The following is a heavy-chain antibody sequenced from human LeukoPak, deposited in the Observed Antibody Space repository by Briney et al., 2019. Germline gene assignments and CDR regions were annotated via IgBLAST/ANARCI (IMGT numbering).Heavy chain of an antibody. Sequence: GGSLRLSCAASGFTFSIYEMNWVRQTPGKGLEWVSSISSTSSHIYYEDSVRGRFTISRDNAKNSLYLQMNSLRAEDTDVYFCARLRSTQLRYFDVDHWGQGTLVTVSS. J-gene: IGHJ4*02. D-gene: IGHD4-17*01. CDR1: GFTFSIYE. V-gene: IGHV3-21*01. CDR3: ARLRSTQLRYFDVDH. CDR2: ISSTSSHI.